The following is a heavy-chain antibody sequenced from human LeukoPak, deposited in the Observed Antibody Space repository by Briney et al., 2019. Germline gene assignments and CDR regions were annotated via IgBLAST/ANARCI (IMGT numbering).Heavy chain of an antibody. CDR2: INWNSGSI. J-gene: IGHJ4*02. V-gene: IGHV3-9*01. Sequence: GGSLRLSCAASGFTFDDYAMHWVRQAPGKGLEWVSGINWNSGSIDYADSVKGRFTISRDNAKNSLYLQMNSLRAEDTALYHCAKGDSSTPKYYLGYWGQGTLVTVSS. CDR1: GFTFDDYA. D-gene: IGHD3-22*01. CDR3: AKGDSSTPKYYLGY.